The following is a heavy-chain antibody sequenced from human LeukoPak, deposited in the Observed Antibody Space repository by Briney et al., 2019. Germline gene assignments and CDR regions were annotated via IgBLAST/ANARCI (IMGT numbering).Heavy chain of an antibody. D-gene: IGHD3-10*01. CDR2: IYTSGST. CDR1: GGSISSYY. Sequence: SETLSLTCTVSGGSISSYYWSWIRQPAGKGLEWIGRIYTSGSTNYNPSLKSRVTMSVDTSKSQFSLKLSSVTAADTAVYYCARDARRITMVRGVIISNDAFDIWGQGTMVTVSS. J-gene: IGHJ3*02. V-gene: IGHV4-4*07. CDR3: ARDARRITMVRGVIISNDAFDI.